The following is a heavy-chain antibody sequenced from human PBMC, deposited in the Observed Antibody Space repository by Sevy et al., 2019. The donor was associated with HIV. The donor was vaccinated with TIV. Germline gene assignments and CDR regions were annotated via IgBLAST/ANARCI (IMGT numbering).Heavy chain of an antibody. V-gene: IGHV3-23*01. CDR1: GFTFSSYA. Sequence: GGSLRLSCAASGFTFSSYAMSWVRQAPGKGLEWVSAISGSGGSTYYADSVKGRFTISRDNSKNTLYLQMNSLRAEDTAVYSCAKSLDIVVVPPAKRHYYYYGMDVWGQGTTVTVSS. CDR2: ISGSGGST. CDR3: AKSLDIVVVPPAKRHYYYYGMDV. D-gene: IGHD2-2*01. J-gene: IGHJ6*02.